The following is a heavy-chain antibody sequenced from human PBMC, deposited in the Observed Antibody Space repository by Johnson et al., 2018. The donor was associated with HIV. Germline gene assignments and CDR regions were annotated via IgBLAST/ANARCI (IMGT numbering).Heavy chain of an antibody. Sequence: QVQLVESGGGLVQPGGSLRLSCAASGFTFDDYAMHWVRLAPGKGLEWVAVISYDGSNKYYADSVKGRFTISRDNSKNTLYLQMNSLRAEDTAVYYCARDHLRRSHAFDIWGQGTMVTVSS. CDR1: GFTFDDYA. CDR3: ARDHLRRSHAFDI. V-gene: IGHV3-30*04. CDR2: ISYDGSNK. J-gene: IGHJ3*02. D-gene: IGHD2-15*01.